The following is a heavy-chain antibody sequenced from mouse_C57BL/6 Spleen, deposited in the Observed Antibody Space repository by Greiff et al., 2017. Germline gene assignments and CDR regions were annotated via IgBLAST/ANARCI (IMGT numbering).Heavy chain of an antibody. CDR3: ARSHYYGSSLYAMDY. J-gene: IGHJ4*01. Sequence: VQLQQSGAELVKPGASVKLSCKASGYTFTSYWMHWVKQRPGQGLEWIGMIHPNSGSTNYNEKFKSKATLTVDKSSSTAYMQLSSLTSEDSAVYYCARSHYYGSSLYAMDYWGQGTSVTVSS. CDR2: IHPNSGST. CDR1: GYTFTSYW. D-gene: IGHD1-1*01. V-gene: IGHV1-64*01.